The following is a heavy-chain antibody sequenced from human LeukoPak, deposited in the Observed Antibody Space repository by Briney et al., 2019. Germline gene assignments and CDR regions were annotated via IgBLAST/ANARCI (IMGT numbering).Heavy chain of an antibody. CDR3: ARDKGGMVPFDY. J-gene: IGHJ4*02. CDR2: IKQGGSEK. CDR1: GFTFSSYS. D-gene: IGHD3-10*01. Sequence: GGSLRLSCAASGFTFSSYSMNWVRQAPGKGLEWVANIKQGGSEKNYVDSVKGRFTIARDDAKSSLYLQMNSLRAEDTAVYFCARDKGGMVPFDYWGQGTLVTVSS. V-gene: IGHV3-7*01.